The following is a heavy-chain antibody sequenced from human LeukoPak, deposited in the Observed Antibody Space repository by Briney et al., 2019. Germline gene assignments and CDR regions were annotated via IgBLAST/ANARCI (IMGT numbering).Heavy chain of an antibody. CDR2: IYSGGTT. V-gene: IGHV3-66*01. CDR3: ASKLTTGN. J-gene: IGHJ4*02. D-gene: IGHD4-17*01. Sequence: GGSLRLSCLVSGFTVSSNYMSWVRQTPGKGLEWVSVIYSGGTTKYAGSVKGRFTIYRDTSKNTLFLQMNSLRVEDTAVYYCASKLTTGNWGQGTLVTVSS. CDR1: GFTVSSNY.